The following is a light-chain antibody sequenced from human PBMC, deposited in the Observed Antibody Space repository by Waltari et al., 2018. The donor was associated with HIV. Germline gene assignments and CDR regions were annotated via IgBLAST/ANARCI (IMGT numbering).Light chain of an antibody. Sequence: SFVLTQPPSVSVAPGQTATITCGGDTIGRRSVHWYQQKQGQAPVLVIYYNDDRPSGIPERFSGSKSGNTATLTITRVEVGDEADYYCQVWDSDSDHYVFGTGTEVTVL. CDR1: TIGRRS. CDR2: YND. J-gene: IGLJ1*01. V-gene: IGLV3-21*02. CDR3: QVWDSDSDHYV.